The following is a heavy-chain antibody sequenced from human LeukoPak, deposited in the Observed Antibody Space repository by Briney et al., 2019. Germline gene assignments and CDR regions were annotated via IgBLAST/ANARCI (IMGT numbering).Heavy chain of an antibody. CDR1: GYTFTSYY. V-gene: IGHV1-46*01. J-gene: IGHJ4*02. D-gene: IGHD3-22*01. CDR2: INPSGGST. Sequence: ASVKVSCKASGYTFTSYYMHWVRQAPGQGLEWMGIINPSGGSTSYAQKFQGRVTMTRDTSTSTVYMELSSLRSEDTAVYYCARFRLADSSGYPFDYWGQGTLVTVSS. CDR3: ARFRLADSSGYPFDY.